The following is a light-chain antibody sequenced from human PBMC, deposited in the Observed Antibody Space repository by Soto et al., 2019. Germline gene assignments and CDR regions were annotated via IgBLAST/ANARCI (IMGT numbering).Light chain of an antibody. CDR2: EVS. Sequence: QSALTQPASVSGSPGQSITISCTGTSSDVGAYNYVSWFQQHPGKAPTLIISEVSNRPSGVSNRFSGSKSGNAASLTISGLQAEDEADYFCCSFTTDWSHVLGPGRKVTVL. J-gene: IGLJ1*01. V-gene: IGLV2-14*01. CDR3: CSFTTDWSHV. CDR1: SSDVGAYNY.